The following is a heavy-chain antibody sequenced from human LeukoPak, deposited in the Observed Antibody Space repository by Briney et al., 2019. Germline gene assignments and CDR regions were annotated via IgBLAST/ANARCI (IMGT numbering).Heavy chain of an antibody. CDR1: GFTFSSYW. D-gene: IGHD2-8*01. CDR2: IKQDKSQI. V-gene: IGHV3-7*01. CDR3: ARLRDDVTKFDS. J-gene: IGHJ5*01. Sequence: GGSLRLSCAGSGFTFSSYWMSWVRQAPGKGLEWVASIKQDKSQIHYVESVKGRFTISRDNAKSSLFLQMNNLRVEDTAVYYCARLRDDVTKFDSWGHGSLVTVSS.